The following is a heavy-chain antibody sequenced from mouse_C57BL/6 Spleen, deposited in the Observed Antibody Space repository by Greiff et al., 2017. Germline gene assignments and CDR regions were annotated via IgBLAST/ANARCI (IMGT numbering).Heavy chain of an antibody. CDR3: AREGTGPNYYAMDY. CDR1: GYTFTDYN. D-gene: IGHD4-1*01. Sequence: EVKLMESGPELVKPGASVKIPCKASGYTFTDYNMDWVKQSHGKSLEWIGDINPNNGGTIYNQKFKGKATLTVDKSSSTAYMELRSLTSEDTAVYYCAREGTGPNYYAMDYWGQGTSVTVSS. V-gene: IGHV1-18*01. CDR2: INPNNGGT. J-gene: IGHJ4*01.